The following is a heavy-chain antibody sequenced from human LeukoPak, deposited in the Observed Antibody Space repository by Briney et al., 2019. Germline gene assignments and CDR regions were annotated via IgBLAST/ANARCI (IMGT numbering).Heavy chain of an antibody. CDR1: GYTFTGYY. Sequence: ASVKVSCKASGYTFTGYYMHWVRQAPGQGLEWMGWINPNSGGTNYAQKFQGRVTMTRDKSISTAYMELSRLRSDDTAVYYCARVQQQLVRSAFDIWGQGTMVTVSS. J-gene: IGHJ3*02. CDR3: ARVQQQLVRSAFDI. D-gene: IGHD6-13*01. V-gene: IGHV1-2*02. CDR2: INPNSGGT.